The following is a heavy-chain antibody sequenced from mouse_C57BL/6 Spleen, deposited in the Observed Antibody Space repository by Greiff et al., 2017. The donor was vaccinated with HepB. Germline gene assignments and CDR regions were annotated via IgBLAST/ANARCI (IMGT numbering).Heavy chain of an antibody. J-gene: IGHJ1*03. D-gene: IGHD1-1*01. CDR3: TRYGPYWYFDV. V-gene: IGHV1-15*01. CDR1: GYTFTDYE. CDR2: IDPETGGT. Sequence: VKLQESGAELVRPGASVTLSCKASGYTFTDYEMHWVKQTPVHGLEWIGAIDPETGGTAYNQKFKGKAILTADKSSSTAYMELRSLTSEDSAVYYCTRYGPYWYFDVWGTGTTVTVSS.